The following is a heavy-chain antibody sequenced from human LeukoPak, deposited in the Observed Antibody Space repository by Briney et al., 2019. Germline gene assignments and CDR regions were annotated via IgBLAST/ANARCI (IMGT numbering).Heavy chain of an antibody. Sequence: GGSLRLSCAASGFTFSSYAMSWVRQAPGKGLEWVSGISGSGVSTYYADSVKGRFTISRDNSKNALYLQMNNLSAEDTAVYYCAKRDTVLAYYYYAMDVWGQGTTVIVSS. J-gene: IGHJ6*02. CDR2: ISGSGVST. V-gene: IGHV3-23*01. D-gene: IGHD5-18*01. CDR3: AKRDTVLAYYYYAMDV. CDR1: GFTFSSYA.